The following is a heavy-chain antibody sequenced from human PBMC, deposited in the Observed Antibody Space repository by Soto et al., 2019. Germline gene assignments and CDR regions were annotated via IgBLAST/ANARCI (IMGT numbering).Heavy chain of an antibody. J-gene: IGHJ6*02. CDR3: AKRRSYYYYYSVEA. V-gene: IGHV3-23*01. CDR1: GFTFSDYY. Sequence: GGSLRLYCATSGFTFSDYYMTWIRQAPGKGLEWVSDIIDSGASTYYADSVKGRFTISRDNSKSTLYLQMNSLRAEDTALYYCAKRRSYYYYYSVEAWGQRTTVTAS. CDR2: IIDSGAST.